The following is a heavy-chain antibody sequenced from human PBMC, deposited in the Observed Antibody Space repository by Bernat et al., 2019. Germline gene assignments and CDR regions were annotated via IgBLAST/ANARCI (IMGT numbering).Heavy chain of an antibody. J-gene: IGHJ4*02. CDR1: GFTFSSYG. CDR3: ARELVNDYGDLGFDY. D-gene: IGHD4-17*01. CDR2: ISYDGSNK. V-gene: IGHV3-30*03. Sequence: QVQLVESGGGVVQPGRSLRLSCAASGFTFSSYGMHWVRQAPGKGLEWVAVISYDGSNKYYADSVKGRFTISRDNSKNTLYLQMNSLRAEDTAVYYYARELVNDYGDLGFDYWGQGTLVTVSS.